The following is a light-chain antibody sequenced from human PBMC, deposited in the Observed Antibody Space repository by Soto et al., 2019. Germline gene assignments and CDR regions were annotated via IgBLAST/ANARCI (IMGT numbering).Light chain of an antibody. V-gene: IGLV2-14*03. CDR3: NSYTSSGALV. CDR2: EVS. Sequence: QSVLTQPASVSGSPGQSITISCTGTSSDVGGHDYVSWYQQHPGKAPKLLIYEVSYRPSGVSNRFSGSKSGNTASLTISGLQAEDEADYYCNSYTSSGALVFGGGTKGTVL. J-gene: IGLJ3*02. CDR1: SSDVGGHDY.